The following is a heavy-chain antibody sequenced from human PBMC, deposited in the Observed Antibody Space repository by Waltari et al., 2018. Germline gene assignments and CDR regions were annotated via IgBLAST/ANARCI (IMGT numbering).Heavy chain of an antibody. D-gene: IGHD1-26*01. CDR1: GFTFSSYA. CDR2: ISDEGSNK. V-gene: IGHV3-30-3*02. CDR3: VKRFDRGTCDY. J-gene: IGHJ4*02. Sequence: QVQLVESGGGVVQPGRSLRLSCAASGFTFSSYAMHWARQAPGKGLEWVAVISDEGSNKYYADSVKGRFTISRDNSKNTLYLQMNSLRAEDTAVYYCVKRFDRGTCDYWGQGTLVTVSS.